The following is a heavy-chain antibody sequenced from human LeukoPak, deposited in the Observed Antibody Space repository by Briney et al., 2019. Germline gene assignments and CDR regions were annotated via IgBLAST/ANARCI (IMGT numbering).Heavy chain of an antibody. D-gene: IGHD3-22*01. CDR2: IKSKTDGGTT. CDR3: TTLTYYYDSTGVDY. CDR1: GFTFSNAW. J-gene: IGHJ4*02. V-gene: IGHV3-15*01. Sequence: GGSLRLSCAASGFTFSNAWMSWVRQAPGKGLEWVGRIKSKTDGGTTDYAEPVKGRFTISRDDSKNTLYLQMNSLKTEDTAVYYCTTLTYYYDSTGVDYWGQGTLVTVSS.